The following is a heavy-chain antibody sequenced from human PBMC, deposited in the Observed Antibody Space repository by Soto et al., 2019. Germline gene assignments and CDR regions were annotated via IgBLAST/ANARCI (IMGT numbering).Heavy chain of an antibody. Sequence: ETLSLTCAVYGGSFSGYYWSWIRQPPGKGLEWIGEINHRGSTNYNPSLKRRVTISVDTSKNQFSLKLNSVTAADTAVYYCARGSRVKIPAASGRDYYYHGLDVWGQGTAVTVSS. D-gene: IGHD6-25*01. CDR2: INHRGST. J-gene: IGHJ6*02. V-gene: IGHV4-34*01. CDR1: GGSFSGYY. CDR3: ARGSRVKIPAASGRDYYYHGLDV.